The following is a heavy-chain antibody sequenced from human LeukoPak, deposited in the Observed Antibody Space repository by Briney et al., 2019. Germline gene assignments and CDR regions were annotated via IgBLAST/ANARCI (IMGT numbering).Heavy chain of an antibody. J-gene: IGHJ4*02. CDR3: ARGKATVTSFSFDY. Sequence: ASVKVSCKASGYTLTSYAMHWVRQAPGQGLEWMGWINPGNGNTQHSQRFKGRVTITRDTSASTAYMELSSLTSEDTAMYYCARGKATVTSFSFDYWGQGILVTVPS. V-gene: IGHV1-3*01. CDR1: GYTLTSYA. D-gene: IGHD4-11*01. CDR2: INPGNGNT.